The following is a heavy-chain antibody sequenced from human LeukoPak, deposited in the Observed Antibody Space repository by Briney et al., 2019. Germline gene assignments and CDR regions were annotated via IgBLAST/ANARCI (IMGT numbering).Heavy chain of an antibody. CDR3: AREASSSWPNWFDP. J-gene: IGHJ5*02. Sequence: ASVKVSCKASGYTFTSYGISWVRQAPGQGLEWMGWISPYSGNTKCPQKFQGRVTMTTDTSTSTTYMELRSLRLDDTAVYYCAREASSSWPNWFDPWGQGTLVTVSS. CDR2: ISPYSGNT. D-gene: IGHD6-13*01. CDR1: GYTFTSYG. V-gene: IGHV1-18*01.